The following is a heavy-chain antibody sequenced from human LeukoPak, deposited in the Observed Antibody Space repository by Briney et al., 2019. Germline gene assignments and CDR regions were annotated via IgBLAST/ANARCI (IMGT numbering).Heavy chain of an antibody. CDR3: AAPYSSPSSPYSYGYVPSYYGMDV. Sequence: SVKVSCKASGFTFTSSAMQWVRQARGQRLEWIGWIVVGSGNTNYAQKFQERVTITRDMSTSTAYMELSSLRSEDTAVYYCAAPYSSPSSPYSYGYVPSYYGMDVWGQGTTVTVSS. D-gene: IGHD5-18*01. CDR2: IVVGSGNT. CDR1: GFTFTSSA. J-gene: IGHJ6*02. V-gene: IGHV1-58*02.